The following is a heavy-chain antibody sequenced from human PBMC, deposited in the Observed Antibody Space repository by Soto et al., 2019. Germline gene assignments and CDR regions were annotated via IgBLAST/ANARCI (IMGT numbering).Heavy chain of an antibody. D-gene: IGHD3-10*01. V-gene: IGHV1-18*01. J-gene: IGHJ4*02. CDR1: GYTFTSYG. CDR2: ISAYNGNT. Sequence: ASVKVSCKASGYTFTSYGISWVRQAPGQGLEWMGWISAYNGNTNYEQKLQGRVTMTTETSTSPAYMELRSLRSDETAVYYGARDHGTMVRGVPFDFWGQGTLVTVSS. CDR3: ARDHGTMVRGVPFDF.